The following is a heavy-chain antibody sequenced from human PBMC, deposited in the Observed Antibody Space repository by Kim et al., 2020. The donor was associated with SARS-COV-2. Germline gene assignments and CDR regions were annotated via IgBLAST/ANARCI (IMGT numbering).Heavy chain of an antibody. V-gene: IGHV3-53*01. Sequence: GGSLRLSCAVSGFTVSSNYMSWVRQAPGKGLEWVSVIHSSGTTYYADSVKGRFTISRDNTKNTVFLQMNSLSAGDTAVYYCARALFYYESGGFWGQGTLVTVSS. CDR3: ARALFYYESGGF. CDR1: GFTVSSNY. D-gene: IGHD3-22*01. CDR2: IHSSGTT. J-gene: IGHJ4*02.